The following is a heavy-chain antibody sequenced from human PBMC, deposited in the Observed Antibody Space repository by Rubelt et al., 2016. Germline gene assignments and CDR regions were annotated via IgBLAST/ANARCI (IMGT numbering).Heavy chain of an antibody. D-gene: IGHD3-10*01. CDR2: ISNDGSNK. CDR1: GFTFSSYA. V-gene: IGHV3-30*04. J-gene: IGHJ5*02. Sequence: VQLVESGGGVVQPGRSLRLSCADSGFTFSSYAMHWVRQAPGKGLEWVAVISNDGSNKYYGDSVKGRFTISRDNSKNTKYLQMNSLRPEDTAVYYCAREGSSPNWFDPWGQGTQVTVSS. CDR3: AREGSSPNWFDP.